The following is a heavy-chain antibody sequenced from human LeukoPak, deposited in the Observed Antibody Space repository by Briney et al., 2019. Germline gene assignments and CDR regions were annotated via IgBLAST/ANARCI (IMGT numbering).Heavy chain of an antibody. Sequence: GESLKISCKGSGYSFTSYWIGWVRQMPGKGLEWMGIIYPGDSDTRYSPSFQGQVTISANKSISTAYLQWSSLKASDTAMYYRARQGFTVEVPAAIAPGAFDIWGQGTMVTVSS. CDR3: ARQGFTVEVPAAIAPGAFDI. CDR1: GYSFTSYW. CDR2: IYPGDSDT. V-gene: IGHV5-51*01. J-gene: IGHJ3*02. D-gene: IGHD2-2*02.